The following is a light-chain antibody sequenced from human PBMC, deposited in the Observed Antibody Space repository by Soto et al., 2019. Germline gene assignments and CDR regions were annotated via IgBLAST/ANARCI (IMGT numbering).Light chain of an antibody. CDR1: SSDVGGYNY. Sequence: QSALTQPRSVSGSPGQSVTISCTRTSSDVGGYNYVSWYQQYPGKAPKVMIYDVKTRPSGVPDRFSGSKSGNTASLTISGLQAEDEADYYCCSYAGSYTFVFGTGTKVTVL. J-gene: IGLJ1*01. V-gene: IGLV2-11*01. CDR2: DVK. CDR3: CSYAGSYTFV.